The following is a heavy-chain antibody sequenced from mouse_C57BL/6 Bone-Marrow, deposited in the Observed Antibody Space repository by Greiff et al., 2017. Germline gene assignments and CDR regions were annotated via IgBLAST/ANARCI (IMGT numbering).Heavy chain of an antibody. Sequence: EVHLVESGGGLVKPGGSLKLSCAASGFTFSDYGMHWVRQAPEKGLEWVAYISSGSSTINYADTVKGRFTISRDNAKNTLFLQMTSLRSEDTAMYYCARRPLIDYWGQGTSVTVSS. V-gene: IGHV5-17*01. J-gene: IGHJ4*01. CDR3: ARRPLIDY. CDR1: GFTFSDYG. CDR2: ISSGSSTI.